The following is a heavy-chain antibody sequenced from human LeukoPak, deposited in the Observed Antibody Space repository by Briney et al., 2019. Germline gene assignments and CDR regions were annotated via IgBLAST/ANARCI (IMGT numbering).Heavy chain of an antibody. D-gene: IGHD6-19*01. CDR2: ISSNGGST. V-gene: IGHV3-64*01. CDR3: ARDTSSSGWYVGWFDP. CDR1: GFTFSSYA. Sequence: GGSLRLSCAASGFTFSSYAMHWVRQAPRKGLEYVSAISSNGGSTYYANSVKGRFTISRDNSKNTLYLQMGSLRAEDMAVYYCARDTSSSGWYVGWFDPWGQGTLVTVSS. J-gene: IGHJ5*02.